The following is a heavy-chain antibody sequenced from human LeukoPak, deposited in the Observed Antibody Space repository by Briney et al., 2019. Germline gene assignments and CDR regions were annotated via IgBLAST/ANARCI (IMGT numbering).Heavy chain of an antibody. V-gene: IGHV4-59*01. CDR2: IYYSGST. D-gene: IGHD6-19*01. Sequence: SETLSLTCTVSGGSISSYYWSWIRQPPGEGLEWIGYIYYSGSTNYNPSLKSRVTISVDTSKNQFSLKLSSVTAADTAVYYCAKLSSGWYLNRWFDPWGQGTLVTVSS. J-gene: IGHJ5*02. CDR1: GGSISSYY. CDR3: AKLSSGWYLNRWFDP.